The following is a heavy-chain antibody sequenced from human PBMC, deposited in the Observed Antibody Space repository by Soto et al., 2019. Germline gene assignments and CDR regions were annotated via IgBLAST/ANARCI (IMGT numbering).Heavy chain of an antibody. CDR1: GFPFSTYS. J-gene: IGHJ4*02. CDR2: INSGSAYV. Sequence: EVELLESGGGLVKPGGSLRLSCAGSGFPFSTYSMNWVRQAPGKGLECVSSINSGSAYVNYTDSVKGRFTISRDDARKLLYLQMNNLRDEDTAIYYCARDYGDYWGGRYFDYWGQGILVTVSS. V-gene: IGHV3-21*02. CDR3: ARDYGDYWGGRYFDY. D-gene: IGHD4-17*01.